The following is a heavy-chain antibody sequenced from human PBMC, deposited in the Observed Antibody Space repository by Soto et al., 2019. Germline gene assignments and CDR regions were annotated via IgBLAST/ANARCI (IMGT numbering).Heavy chain of an antibody. CDR2: IDRDGNEK. D-gene: IGHD3-10*01. CDR1: EFTFSSHW. Sequence: EVQLVESGGGLVQPGGSLRLSCAASEFTFSSHWMTWVRQAPGKGLEWVAKIDRDGNEKSYVDSVKGRFTISRDNAKNSLYLQMNRVRAEDTAGYYCVREALWFGRYDAFDIWGQGTMVIVSS. J-gene: IGHJ3*02. CDR3: VREALWFGRYDAFDI. V-gene: IGHV3-7*04.